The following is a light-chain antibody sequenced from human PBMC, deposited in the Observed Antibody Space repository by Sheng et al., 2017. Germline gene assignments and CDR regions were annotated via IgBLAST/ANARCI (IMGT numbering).Light chain of an antibody. J-gene: IGKJ4*01. CDR3: QQYNSYPLT. V-gene: IGKV1-5*03. Sequence: DIQMTQSPSTLSASVGDRVTITCRASQSISNWLAWYHHKPGKAPKLLIYKASSLESGVPSRFSGSGSGTEFTLTISSLQPDDFATYYCQQYNSYPLTFGGGTKVEIK. CDR1: QSISNW. CDR2: KAS.